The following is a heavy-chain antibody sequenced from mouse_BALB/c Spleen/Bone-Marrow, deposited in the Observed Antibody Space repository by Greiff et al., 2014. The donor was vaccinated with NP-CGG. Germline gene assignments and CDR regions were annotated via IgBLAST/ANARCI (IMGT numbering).Heavy chain of an antibody. J-gene: IGHJ4*01. V-gene: IGHV1-7*01. CDR1: GYYLTSCW. CDR3: ARGYYVMDY. CDR2: INPSSGYT. Sequence: QVQLKESGAEPAKPGASVKMSCKTSGYYLTSCWMHWVKQRPGQGLEWIGYINPSSGYTESNQKFKDKATLTADKSSSTAYMQLTSLTSEDSAVYYCARGYYVMDYWGQGTSVTVSS.